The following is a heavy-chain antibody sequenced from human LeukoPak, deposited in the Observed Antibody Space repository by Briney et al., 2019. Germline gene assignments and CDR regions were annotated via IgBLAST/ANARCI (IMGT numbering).Heavy chain of an antibody. J-gene: IGHJ4*02. CDR2: IGGGGPTT. V-gene: IGHV3-23*01. CDR1: GFTFSTYA. CDR3: ARGFLGGTDQYFDS. Sequence: GGSLRLSCAASGFTFSTYAMNWVRQAPAKGLEWVSTIGGGGPTTDYADSVKDRFTISRDNSKNTLYLQMNSLRAEDTAVYFCARGFLGGTDQYFDSWGQGTLVSLSS. D-gene: IGHD6-19*01.